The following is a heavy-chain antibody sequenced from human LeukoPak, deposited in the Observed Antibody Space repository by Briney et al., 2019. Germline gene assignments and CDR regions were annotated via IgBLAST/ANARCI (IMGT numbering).Heavy chain of an antibody. CDR1: GDTFTGYY. J-gene: IGHJ1*01. CDR3: ARVGAMVL. V-gene: IGHV1-2*02. D-gene: IGHD5-18*01. CDR2: INPNSGGT. Sequence: ASVKVSCKASGDTFTGYYTHCVRHSPRQGLEWMGWINPNSGGTTYAQKFQGRITMTRDKSISTAYMDLTSLRSDDTAVYYCARVGAMVLWGQGTLVTVSS.